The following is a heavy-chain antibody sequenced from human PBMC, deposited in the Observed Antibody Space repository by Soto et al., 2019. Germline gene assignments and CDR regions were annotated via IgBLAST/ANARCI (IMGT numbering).Heavy chain of an antibody. D-gene: IGHD3-10*01. V-gene: IGHV3-74*01. CDR3: ARGDRGGFDL. J-gene: IGHJ3*01. CDR2: VHSGGTTT. CDR1: GFTFEYYW. Sequence: GGSLRLSCGASGFTFEYYWMHWVRQAPGKGLVWVSRVHSGGTTTTYADSVKGRFTISRDNARNTVSLQMSSLRAEDTAIYYCARGDRGGFDLWGHGTMVTVSS.